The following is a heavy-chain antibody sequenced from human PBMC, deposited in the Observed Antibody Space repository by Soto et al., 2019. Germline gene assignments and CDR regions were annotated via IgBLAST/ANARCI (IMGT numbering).Heavy chain of an antibody. V-gene: IGHV3-33*01. CDR1: GFTFSNYG. D-gene: IGHD3-10*01. J-gene: IGHJ4*02. Sequence: SLRLSCAASGFTFSNYGMHWVRQAPGKGLEWVAIIWYDGSNKYYADFVKGRFTISRDNSKNTVYLQMNSLRAEDTAMYFCAAGEPLNYRGQGTLVTVSS. CDR3: AAGEPLNY. CDR2: IWYDGSNK.